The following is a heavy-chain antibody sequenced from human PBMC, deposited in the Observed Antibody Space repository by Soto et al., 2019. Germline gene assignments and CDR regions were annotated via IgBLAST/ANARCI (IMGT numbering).Heavy chain of an antibody. CDR3: AREKWLVRRNDPFDI. V-gene: IGHV1-46*01. J-gene: IGHJ3*02. D-gene: IGHD6-19*01. CDR2: INPNGGST. Sequence: ASVKVSCKASGYTFINYYMHWVRQAPGQGLEWMGIINPNGGSTTYAQKFQGRVTLTRDTSTNTVNMELSSLSSEDTALFYCAREKWLVRRNDPFDIGGKGTMVTVSS. CDR1: GYTFINYY.